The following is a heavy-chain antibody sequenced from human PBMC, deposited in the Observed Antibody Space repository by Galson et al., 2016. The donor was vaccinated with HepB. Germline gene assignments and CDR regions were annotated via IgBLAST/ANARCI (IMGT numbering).Heavy chain of an antibody. J-gene: IGHJ5*02. CDR2: MSASNGNT. CDR3: ARSSFGVSNP. D-gene: IGHD3-3*01. V-gene: IGHV1-18*01. CDR1: GYPYISYG. Sequence: SVKVSCKASGYPYISYGINWVRQAPGQGLEWMGWMSASNGNTDYAQKFHGRVTMTTDTSTNTAYMELRSLRSDDTAMYYCARSSFGVSNPWGREPWSPSPQ.